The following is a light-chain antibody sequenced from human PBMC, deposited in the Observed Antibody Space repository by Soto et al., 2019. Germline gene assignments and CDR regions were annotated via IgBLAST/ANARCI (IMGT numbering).Light chain of an antibody. CDR2: SNN. CDR3: AAWDVSLNGVV. Sequence: QSVLPQPPSASGTPGQRVTISCSGSSSNIGSNPVNWYQQLPGTAPKLVIYSNNQRPSGVPDRFSGSKSGTSASLAISGLQSEDEADYYCAAWDVSLNGVVFGGGTQLTVL. CDR1: SSNIGSNP. J-gene: IGLJ2*01. V-gene: IGLV1-44*01.